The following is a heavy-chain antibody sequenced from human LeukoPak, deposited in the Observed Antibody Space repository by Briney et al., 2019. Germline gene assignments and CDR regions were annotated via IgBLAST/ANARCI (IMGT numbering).Heavy chain of an antibody. J-gene: IGHJ4*02. CDR2: INAGNGNT. CDR3: ARDPCSGGSCYIHPFDY. CDR1: GYTFTSYA. Sequence: RASVKVSCKASGYTFTSYAMHWVRQAPGQRLEWMGWINAGNGNTKYSQKFQGRVTITRDTSASTAYMELSSLRSEDTAVYYCARDPCSGGSCYIHPFDYWGQGTLVTVSS. V-gene: IGHV1-3*01. D-gene: IGHD2-15*01.